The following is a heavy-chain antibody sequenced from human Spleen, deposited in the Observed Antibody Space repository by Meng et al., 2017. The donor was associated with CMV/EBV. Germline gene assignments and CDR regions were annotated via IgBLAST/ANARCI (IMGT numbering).Heavy chain of an antibody. V-gene: IGHV3-7*01. CDR1: GFTLKTYW. Sequence: GGSLRLSCTDSGFTLKTYWMNWVRQAPGKGLEWVANIKQDGSEKYYVDSVKGRFTISRDNAKNSLYLQMNSLRAEDTAVYYCFAGEQQLVGSAFDVWGQGTMVTVSS. D-gene: IGHD6-13*01. CDR2: IKQDGSEK. J-gene: IGHJ3*01. CDR3: FAGEQQLVGSAFDV.